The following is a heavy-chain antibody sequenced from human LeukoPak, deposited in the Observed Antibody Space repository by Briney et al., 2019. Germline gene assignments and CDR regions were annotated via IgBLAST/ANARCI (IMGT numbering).Heavy chain of an antibody. CDR3: ARDRTVTNGYYYYYMDV. CDR2: IYYSGST. D-gene: IGHD4-17*01. CDR1: GGSISSSSYY. Sequence: SETLSLTCTVSGGSISSSSYYRGWIRQPPGKGLEWIGSIYYSGSTYYNPSLKSRVTISVDTSKNQFSLKLSSVTAADTAVYYCARDRTVTNGYYYYYMDVWGKGTTVTVSS. V-gene: IGHV4-39*07. J-gene: IGHJ6*03.